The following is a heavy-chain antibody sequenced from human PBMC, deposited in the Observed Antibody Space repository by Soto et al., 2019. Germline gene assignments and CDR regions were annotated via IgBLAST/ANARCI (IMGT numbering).Heavy chain of an antibody. V-gene: IGHV4-59*01. Sequence: SDTLSLTCTVSGGSISSYYWSWIRQPPGKGLEWIGYIYYSGSTNSNPSLKSRGTISVDTSKNQFSLKLSSVTAADTAVYFCARVGAMTTLVPWAFDIWGQGTMVTVSS. CDR3: ARVGAMTTLVPWAFDI. J-gene: IGHJ3*02. D-gene: IGHD3-16*01. CDR2: IYYSGST. CDR1: GGSISSYY.